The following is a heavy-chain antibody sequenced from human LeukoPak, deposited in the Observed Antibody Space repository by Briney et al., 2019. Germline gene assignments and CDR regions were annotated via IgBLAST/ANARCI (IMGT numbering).Heavy chain of an antibody. CDR3: AKAGRGYCSGGSGYSPWGGYYYYGMDV. J-gene: IGHJ6*02. Sequence: AGSLRLSCAASGFTFSSYGMHWVRQAPGKGLEWVAFIRYDGSNKYYADSVKGRFTISRDNSKNTLYPQMNSLRAEDTAVYYCAKAGRGYCSGGSGYSPWGGYYYYGMDVWGQGTTVTVSS. V-gene: IGHV3-30*02. CDR1: GFTFSSYG. D-gene: IGHD2-15*01. CDR2: IRYDGSNK.